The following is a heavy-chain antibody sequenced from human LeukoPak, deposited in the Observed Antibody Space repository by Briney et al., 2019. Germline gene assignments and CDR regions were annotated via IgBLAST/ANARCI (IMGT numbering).Heavy chain of an antibody. CDR2: ISSSGNTI. CDR1: EFTFSDYY. CDR3: ARGNRNDVKCLDV. V-gene: IGHV3-11*01. Sequence: GGSLRLSCAASEFTFSDYYMNWIRQAPGKGLERVSYISSSGNTIYYADSVKGRFTISRDNAKNSLYLQMNSLRAEDTAVYYCARGNRNDVKCLDVWGQGTTVTVSS. D-gene: IGHD1-20*01. J-gene: IGHJ6*02.